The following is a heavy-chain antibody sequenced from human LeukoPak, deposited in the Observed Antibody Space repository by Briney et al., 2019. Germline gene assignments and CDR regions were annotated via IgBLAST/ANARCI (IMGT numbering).Heavy chain of an antibody. V-gene: IGHV1-2*02. Sequence: ASVKVSCKASGYTFTGYFMHWVRQAPGQGLEWMGWINPNSGGTNYAQKFQGRVTMTRDTSISTAYMELSRLRSDDTAVYYCARDLYYYDSSGYYPWYFQHWGQGTLVTVSS. CDR3: ARDLYYYDSSGYYPWYFQH. CDR2: INPNSGGT. J-gene: IGHJ1*01. CDR1: GYTFTGYF. D-gene: IGHD3-22*01.